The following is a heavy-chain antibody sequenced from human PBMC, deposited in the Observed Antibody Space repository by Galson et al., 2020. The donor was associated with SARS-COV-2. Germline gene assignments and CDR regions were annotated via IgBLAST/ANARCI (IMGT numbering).Heavy chain of an antibody. V-gene: IGHV4-39*01. J-gene: IGHJ4*02. CDR2: IYYSGST. CDR1: GGSISSSSYY. D-gene: IGHD6-13*01. Sequence: SENLSLTCTVSGGSISSSSYYWGWIRQPPGKGLEWIGSIYYSGSTYYSPSLKSRVTISVDTSKNQFSLKLNSVTAADTAMYYCARHSSSSWFADSSLSDYWGQGTLVTVSS. CDR3: ARHSSSSWFADSSLSDY.